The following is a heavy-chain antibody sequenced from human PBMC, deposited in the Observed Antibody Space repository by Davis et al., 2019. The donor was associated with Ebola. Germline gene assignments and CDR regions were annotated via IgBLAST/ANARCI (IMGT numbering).Heavy chain of an antibody. CDR2: IKSKIDGGTT. D-gene: IGHD1-26*01. Sequence: GGSLRLSCAASGFTFASAWMSWVRQAPGKGLEWVGRIKSKIDGGTTHYAARVKGRFTISRDDSKNTLYLQMNRLKTEDTALYYCTRGTGTYDWGQETLVTVST. J-gene: IGHJ4*02. CDR3: TRGTGTYD. V-gene: IGHV3-15*06. CDR1: GFTFASAW.